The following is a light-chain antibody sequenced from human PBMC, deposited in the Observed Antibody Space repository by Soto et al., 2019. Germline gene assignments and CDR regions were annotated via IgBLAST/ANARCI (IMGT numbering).Light chain of an antibody. Sequence: EIVMTQSPATLSVSPGERATLSCRASQSVSSKLAWYQQKPGQAPRLLIYGASTRATGIPARFSGSGSGTEFTLTISSLQSEDFAVYYCQQYNNWPPWTFGQGTKVDI. V-gene: IGKV3-15*01. CDR3: QQYNNWPPWT. J-gene: IGKJ1*01. CDR2: GAS. CDR1: QSVSSK.